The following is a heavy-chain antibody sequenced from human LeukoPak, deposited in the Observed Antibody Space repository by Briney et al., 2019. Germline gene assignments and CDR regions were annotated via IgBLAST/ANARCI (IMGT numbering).Heavy chain of an antibody. CDR2: IYYSGST. V-gene: IGHV4-59*08. Sequence: PSETLSLTCTVSGGSISSYYWSWIRQPPGRGLEWIGYIYYSGSTNYNPSLKSRVTISVDTSKNQFSLKLTSMTAADTAVYYCATYCSGGSCYSVYGMDVWGQGTTVIVS. CDR3: ATYCSGGSCYSVYGMDV. D-gene: IGHD2-15*01. J-gene: IGHJ6*02. CDR1: GGSISSYY.